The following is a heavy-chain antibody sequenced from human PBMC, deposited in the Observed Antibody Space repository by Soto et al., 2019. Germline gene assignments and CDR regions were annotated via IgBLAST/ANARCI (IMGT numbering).Heavy chain of an antibody. CDR1: GYTLTELS. Sequence: ASVKVSCKVSGYTLTELSMHWVRQAPGKGLEWMGGFDPEDGETIYAQKFQARVTMTEDTSTDTAYMELSSLRSEGTAVYYCATTKSYYDSSGYYYPYWGQGTLVTVSS. J-gene: IGHJ4*02. CDR3: ATTKSYYDSSGYYYPY. D-gene: IGHD3-22*01. CDR2: FDPEDGET. V-gene: IGHV1-24*01.